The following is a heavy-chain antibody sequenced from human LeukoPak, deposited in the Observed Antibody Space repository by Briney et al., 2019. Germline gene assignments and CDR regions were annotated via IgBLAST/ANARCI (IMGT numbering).Heavy chain of an antibody. D-gene: IGHD6-19*01. CDR2: IYYSGNT. V-gene: IGHV4-59*01. Sequence: SETLSLTCTVSGGSISTYYWSWMRQPPGKGLEWIGYIYYSGNTNYNPSLKSRLTISIDTSKNQFSLKLNSVTAVDTAVYYCAGVGSGCLDCWGQGTLVTVSS. CDR3: AGVGSGCLDC. J-gene: IGHJ4*02. CDR1: GGSISTYY.